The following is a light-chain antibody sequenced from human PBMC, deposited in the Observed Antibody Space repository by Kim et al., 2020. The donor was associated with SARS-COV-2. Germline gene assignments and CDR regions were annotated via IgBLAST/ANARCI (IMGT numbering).Light chain of an antibody. Sequence: VSWFQQHPGAAPKLMIYKVYERSSVVSTRFSGAGSGKTASLTISALQAGDEADYFCISHTNICTWVFGGGTKVTVL. V-gene: IGLV2-14*02. CDR2: KVY. J-gene: IGLJ3*02. CDR3: ISHTNICTWV.